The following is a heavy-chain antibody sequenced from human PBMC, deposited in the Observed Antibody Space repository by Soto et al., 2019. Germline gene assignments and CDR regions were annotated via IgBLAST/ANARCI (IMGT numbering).Heavy chain of an antibody. J-gene: IGHJ6*02. CDR2: MNRNSGNT. Sequence: ASVKVSCKTSGYTFTTYDIHWVRQASGQGLEWMGSMNRNSGNTGYAQKFQGRVTMTRNTSISTAYMELSSLRSEDTAVYYCARADSITIFGVVIRYGMDVWGQGTTVTVSS. V-gene: IGHV1-8*02. CDR1: GYTFTTYD. D-gene: IGHD3-3*01. CDR3: ARADSITIFGVVIRYGMDV.